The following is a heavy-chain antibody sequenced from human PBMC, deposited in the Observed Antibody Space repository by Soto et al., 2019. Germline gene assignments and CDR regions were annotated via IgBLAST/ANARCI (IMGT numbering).Heavy chain of an antibody. Sequence: PGESLKISCKGSGYSFTSYWIAWVRQVPGKGLELMGVIYPGDSDIRYSPSFQGQVTISADKSISTAYLQWSSLKASDTAMFYCARDLSGSYNFDSWGQGTLVTVSA. D-gene: IGHD1-26*01. CDR2: IYPGDSDI. CDR1: GYSFTSYW. J-gene: IGHJ4*02. V-gene: IGHV5-51*01. CDR3: ARDLSGSYNFDS.